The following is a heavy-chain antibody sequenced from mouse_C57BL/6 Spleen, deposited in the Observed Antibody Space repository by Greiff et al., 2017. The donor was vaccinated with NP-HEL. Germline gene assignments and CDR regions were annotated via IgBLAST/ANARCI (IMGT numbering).Heavy chain of an antibody. CDR2: IDPSDSYT. V-gene: IGHV1-50*01. J-gene: IGHJ2*01. CDR1: GYTFTSYW. Sequence: QVQLQQPGAELVKPGASVKLSCKASGYTFTSYWMQWVKQRPGQGLEWIGEIDPSDSYTNYNQKFKGKATLTVDTSSSTAYMQLSSLTSEDSAVYYCARSDYYGSSFNFDYWGQGTTLTVSS. D-gene: IGHD1-1*01. CDR3: ARSDYYGSSFNFDY.